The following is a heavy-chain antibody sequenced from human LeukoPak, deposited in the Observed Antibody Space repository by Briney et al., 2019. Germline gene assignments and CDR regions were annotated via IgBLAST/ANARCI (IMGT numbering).Heavy chain of an antibody. D-gene: IGHD6-13*01. CDR3: RKPFPSSGYPFDY. CDR1: GFSFSSYA. J-gene: IGHJ4*03. V-gene: IGHV3-23*01. CDR2: ISGSGGST. Sequence: GGSLRLSCAASGFSFSSYAMSWVRQAPGKGLEWVSGISGSGGSTYYADSVKGRFTFSRDNSKNTLYLQMNSLRAEDTAVYYLRKPFPSSGYPFDYWGKGPWSPSPQ.